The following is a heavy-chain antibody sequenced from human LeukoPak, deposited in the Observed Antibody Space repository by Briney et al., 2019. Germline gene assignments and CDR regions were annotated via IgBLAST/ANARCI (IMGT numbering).Heavy chain of an antibody. CDR3: ARSYCSGGSCYLGY. D-gene: IGHD2-15*01. Sequence: GGSLRLSCAASGFTFSSYEMNWVRQAPGKGLEWVSYISSSGSTIYYAGSVKGRFTISRDNAKNSLYLQMNNLRAEDTAVYYCARSYCSGGSCYLGYWGQGTLVTVSS. J-gene: IGHJ4*02. V-gene: IGHV3-48*03. CDR2: ISSSGSTI. CDR1: GFTFSSYE.